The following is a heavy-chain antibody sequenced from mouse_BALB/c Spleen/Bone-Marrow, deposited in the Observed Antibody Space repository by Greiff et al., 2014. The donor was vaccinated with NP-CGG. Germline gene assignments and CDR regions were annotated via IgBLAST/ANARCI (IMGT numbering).Heavy chain of an antibody. D-gene: IGHD1-1*01. Sequence: QVHVKQSGAELAKPGASVKMSCKASGYTFTSYWMHWVKQRPGQGLEWIGYINPSSGYNEYNQKFKDKATLTADKSSSTAYMQLSSLTSEDSAVYYCAGYYYGEGFAYWGQGTLVTVSA. J-gene: IGHJ3*01. CDR3: AGYYYGEGFAY. V-gene: IGHV1-7*01. CDR1: GYTFTSYW. CDR2: INPSSGYN.